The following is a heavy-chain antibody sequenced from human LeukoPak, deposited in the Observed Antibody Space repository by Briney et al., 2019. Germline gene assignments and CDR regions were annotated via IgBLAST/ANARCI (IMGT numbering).Heavy chain of an antibody. V-gene: IGHV1-69*06. Sequence: ASVKVSCKASGGTFSSYAISWVRQAPGQGLEWMGGIIPIFGTASYAQKFQGRVTITADKSTSTAYMELSSLRSEDTAVYYCAREKYSSSSYFDYWGQGTLVTVSS. CDR2: IIPIFGTA. D-gene: IGHD6-6*01. J-gene: IGHJ4*02. CDR1: GGTFSSYA. CDR3: AREKYSSSSYFDY.